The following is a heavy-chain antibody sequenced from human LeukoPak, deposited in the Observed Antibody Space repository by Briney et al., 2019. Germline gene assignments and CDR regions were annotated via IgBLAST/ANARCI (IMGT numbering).Heavy chain of an antibody. CDR1: GGSISSYY. CDR3: ATHWLEATKTYSYWFDP. CDR2: IYTSGST. J-gene: IGHJ5*02. D-gene: IGHD1/OR15-1a*01. Sequence: TASETLSLTCTVSGGSISSYYWSWIRQPAGKGLEWIGRIYTSGSTNYNPSLNSRVTMSVDTSKKQCSLKLNPVTASDTAVNYCATHWLEATKTYSYWFDPWGQGTLVTVSS. V-gene: IGHV4-4*07.